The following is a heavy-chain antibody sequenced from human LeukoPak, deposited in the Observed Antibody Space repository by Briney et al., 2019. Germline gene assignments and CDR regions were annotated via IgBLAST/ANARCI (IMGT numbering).Heavy chain of an antibody. J-gene: IGHJ4*02. CDR3: AKDPKNNGYSDGSFDY. CDR1: GFTFNIFG. D-gene: IGHD3-22*01. Sequence: GGSLRLSCTASGFTFNIFGMYWVRQAPGKGLEWVAFIRNDGTHEKYGDSVKGRFTISRDNSKNTLYLLMNSLRGEDTAIYYCAKDPKNNGYSDGSFDYGGQATLVSVSS. V-gene: IGHV3-30*02. CDR2: IRNDGTHE.